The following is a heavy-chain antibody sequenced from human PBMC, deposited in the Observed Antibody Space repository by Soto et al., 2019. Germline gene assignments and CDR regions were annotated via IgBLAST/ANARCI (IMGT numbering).Heavy chain of an antibody. CDR1: GYTFTSYG. J-gene: IGHJ6*02. Sequence: ASVKVSCKASGYTFTSYGISWVRQAPGQGLEWMGWISAYNGNTNYAQKLPGRVTMTTDTSTSTAYMELRSLRSDDTAVYYCATKQGRPHQDAKALRFLEWSYYYYGMDVWGQGTTVTVSS. CDR2: ISAYNGNT. CDR3: ATKQGRPHQDAKALRFLEWSYYYYGMDV. D-gene: IGHD3-3*01. V-gene: IGHV1-18*04.